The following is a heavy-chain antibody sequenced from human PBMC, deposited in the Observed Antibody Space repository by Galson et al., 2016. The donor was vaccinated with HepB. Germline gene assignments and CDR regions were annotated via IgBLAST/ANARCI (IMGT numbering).Heavy chain of an antibody. V-gene: IGHV1-3*01. Sequence: SVKVSCKASGYSFNDHGIHWLRQAPGQRLEWMGWISAANDYTKFSQKFQGRLSITRDTPATTVYMELTSLRPEDTAVYYCARDREDYYDIMTEPNWFDPWGQETQVSVSS. CDR2: ISAANDYT. J-gene: IGHJ5*02. CDR1: GYSFNDHG. CDR3: ARDREDYYDIMTEPNWFDP. D-gene: IGHD3-9*01.